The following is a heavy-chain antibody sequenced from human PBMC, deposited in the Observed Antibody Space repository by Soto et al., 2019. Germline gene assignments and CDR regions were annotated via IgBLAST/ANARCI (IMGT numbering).Heavy chain of an antibody. D-gene: IGHD3-9*01. Sequence: QVQLVQSGAEVKKPGSSVKVSCKASGGTFSSYAISWVRQAPGQGLEWLGGIIPIFGTANYAQKFQGRVTITADKSTRTAYVELSSLISEDTAVYYCAREVYDIEVTLLDYWGQGTLVTVSS. CDR3: AREVYDIEVTLLDY. J-gene: IGHJ4*02. V-gene: IGHV1-69*06. CDR2: IIPIFGTA. CDR1: GGTFSSYA.